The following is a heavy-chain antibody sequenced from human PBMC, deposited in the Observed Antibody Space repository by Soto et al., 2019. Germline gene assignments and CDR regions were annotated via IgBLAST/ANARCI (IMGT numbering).Heavy chain of an antibody. Sequence: SQTLSLTCAISGDSVSSNSAAWNWIRQSPSRGLEWLGRTYYRSKWYNDYAVSVKSRITINPDTSKNQFSLQLNSVTPDDTAVYYCARDGIEGRNCYYGMDVWGQGTTVTVSS. J-gene: IGHJ6*02. D-gene: IGHD1-26*01. CDR2: TYYRSKWYN. CDR3: ARDGIEGRNCYYGMDV. CDR1: GDSVSSNSAA. V-gene: IGHV6-1*01.